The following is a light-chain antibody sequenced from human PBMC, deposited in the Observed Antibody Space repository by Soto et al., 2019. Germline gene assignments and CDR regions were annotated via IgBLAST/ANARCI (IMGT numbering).Light chain of an antibody. CDR2: DAS. J-gene: IGKJ5*01. CDR1: QSVSSY. CDR3: QQRSNWPPA. V-gene: IGKV3-11*01. Sequence: EIVLTQSPATLSLSPGERATLSCRASQSVSSYLAWYQQKPGQAPRLLIYDASNRATGIPARLSGSGSGTDFTLTISSLEPEDFAVYYCQQRSNWPPACGQGTRREIK.